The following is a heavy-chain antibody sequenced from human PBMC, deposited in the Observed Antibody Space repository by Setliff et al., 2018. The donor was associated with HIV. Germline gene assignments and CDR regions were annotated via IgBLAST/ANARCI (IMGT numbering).Heavy chain of an antibody. CDR2: IIPIFGTA. D-gene: IGHD6-13*01. Sequence: EASVKVSCKAPGGTFSSYAISWVRQAPGQGLEWMGGIIPIFGTANYAQKFQGRVTITADESTSTAYMELSSLRSEDTAVYYCATAFYPMEAAGSPFDYWGQGTLVTVSS. J-gene: IGHJ4*02. CDR3: ATAFYPMEAAGSPFDY. V-gene: IGHV1-69*13. CDR1: GGTFSSYA.